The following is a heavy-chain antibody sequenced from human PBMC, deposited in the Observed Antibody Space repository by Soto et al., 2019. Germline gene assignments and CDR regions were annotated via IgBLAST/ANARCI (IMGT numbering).Heavy chain of an antibody. V-gene: IGHV3-15*01. CDR3: TTAGPRDWYFNL. CDR2: IKSRPDGGTA. J-gene: IGHJ2*01. CDR1: GFIFNNAW. Sequence: EVHLVESGGGLVEPGGSLRLSCAAPGFIFNNAWMTWVRQAPGKGLEWVAHIKSRPDGGTADYAASVKGRFTISRDDSRYTLYLQMNSLRIEDTAVYYCTTAGPRDWYFNLWGRGTLVTVSS.